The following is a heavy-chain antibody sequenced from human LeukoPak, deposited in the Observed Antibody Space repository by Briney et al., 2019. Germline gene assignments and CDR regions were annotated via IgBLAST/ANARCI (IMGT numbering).Heavy chain of an antibody. J-gene: IGHJ5*02. Sequence: PSETLSLTCTVSGGAISSSTYYWGWIRQPPGKGLGWIGSTYYSGSTYYNSSLKSRVTISVDTSKNQFSLKLSSVTAADTAVYYCARHLSVGGYYSQPQYTWFDPWGQGTLVTVSS. CDR3: ARHLSVGGYYSQPQYTWFDP. V-gene: IGHV4-39*01. CDR1: GGAISSSTYY. CDR2: TYYSGST. D-gene: IGHD3-22*01.